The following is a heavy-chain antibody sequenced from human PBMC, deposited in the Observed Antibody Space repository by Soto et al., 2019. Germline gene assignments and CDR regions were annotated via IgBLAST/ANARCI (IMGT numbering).Heavy chain of an antibody. D-gene: IGHD6-13*01. Sequence: EVQLVESGGGLVQPGGSLRLSCAASGFSFSYHAMSWVRQAPGKGLEWVSLISGSAASTYYADSVKGRFTISRDNSGNRLYLQMNSLSADDTAAYYCAKSKPSWFQGMDVWGQGTTVTVSS. CDR1: GFSFSYHA. V-gene: IGHV3-23*04. CDR3: AKSKPSWFQGMDV. CDR2: ISGSAAST. J-gene: IGHJ6*02.